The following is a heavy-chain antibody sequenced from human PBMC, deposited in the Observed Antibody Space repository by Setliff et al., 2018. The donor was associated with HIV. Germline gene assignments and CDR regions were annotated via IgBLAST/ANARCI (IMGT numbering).Heavy chain of an antibody. CDR2: IYTSGST. D-gene: IGHD3-16*01. CDR3: ARDRLSAFDP. Sequence: PSETLSLTCTVSGVSISSGSYYWSWIRQPAGKGLEWIGHIYTSGSTNYNPSLKSRVTISVDRSKNQFSLKLSSVTAADTAVYYCARDRLSAFDPWGQGTLVTVSS. J-gene: IGHJ5*02. CDR1: GVSISSGSYY. V-gene: IGHV4-61*09.